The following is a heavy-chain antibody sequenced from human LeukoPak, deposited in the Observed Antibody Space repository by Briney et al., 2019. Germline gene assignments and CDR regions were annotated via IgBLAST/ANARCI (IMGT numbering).Heavy chain of an antibody. V-gene: IGHV3-30*02. CDR3: ARVTGRRIVATITYYYYYMDV. J-gene: IGHJ6*03. D-gene: IGHD5-12*01. CDR2: IRYDGSNK. CDR1: GFTFSSYG. Sequence: PGGSLRLSCAASGFTFSSYGMHWVRQAPGKGLEWVAFIRYDGSNKYYADSVKGRFTISRDNSKNTLYLQMNSLRAEDTAVYYCARVTGRRIVATITYYYYYMDVWGKGTTVTVSS.